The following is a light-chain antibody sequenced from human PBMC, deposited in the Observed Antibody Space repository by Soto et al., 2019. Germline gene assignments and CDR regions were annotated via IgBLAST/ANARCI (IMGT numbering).Light chain of an antibody. CDR3: QARRSWPLLWT. CDR2: DAS. V-gene: IGKV3-11*01. J-gene: IGKJ4*01. Sequence: EIVLTQSPATLSLSPGERATLSCRASQSVSSSLAWYQQKPGQAPRLLIYDASNRATGIPARFSGSGSGTDFTLTISSLEPEDFAVYYFQARRSWPLLWTFGGGTKVEIK. CDR1: QSVSSS.